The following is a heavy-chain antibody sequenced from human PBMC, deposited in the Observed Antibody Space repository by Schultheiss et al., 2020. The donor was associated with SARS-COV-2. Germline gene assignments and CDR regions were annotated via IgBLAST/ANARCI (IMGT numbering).Heavy chain of an antibody. CDR2: IYHSGST. V-gene: IGHV4-31*03. CDR3: ARLAAAAGKYYYGMDV. Sequence: SETLSLTCTVSGGSITSGGFYWSWLRQHPGKGLEWIGNIYHSGSTYSNPSLKSRVSISVDTSKNLFSLTLTSVTAADTAVYYCARLAAAAGKYYYGMDVWGQGTTVTVSS. D-gene: IGHD6-13*01. J-gene: IGHJ6*02. CDR1: GGSITSGGFY.